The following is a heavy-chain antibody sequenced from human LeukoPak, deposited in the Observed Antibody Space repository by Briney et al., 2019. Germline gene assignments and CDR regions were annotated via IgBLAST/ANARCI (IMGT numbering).Heavy chain of an antibody. CDR2: IIPIFGTA. V-gene: IGHV1-69*13. J-gene: IGHJ5*02. Sequence: SVKVSCKASGGTFSSYAISWVRQAPGQGLEWMGGIIPIFGTANYAQKFKGRVTIIADESTSTAYMELSSLRSEDTAVYYCARASTVFGVVSWFDPWGQGTLVTVSS. CDR1: GGTFSSYA. CDR3: ARASTVFGVVSWFDP. D-gene: IGHD3-3*01.